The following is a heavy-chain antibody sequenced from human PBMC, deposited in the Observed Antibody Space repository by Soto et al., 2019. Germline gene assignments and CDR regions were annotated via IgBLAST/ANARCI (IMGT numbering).Heavy chain of an antibody. V-gene: IGHV4-39*01. J-gene: IGHJ5*02. CDR3: ARGNVDIVATIVHNWFDP. D-gene: IGHD5-12*01. CDR1: GGSISSSSYY. CDR2: IYYSGST. Sequence: SETLSLTCTVSGGSISSSSYYWGWIRQPPGKGLEWIGSIYYSGSTYYNPSLKSRVTISVDTSKNQFSLKLSSVTAADTAVYYCARGNVDIVATIVHNWFDPWGQGTLVTVSS.